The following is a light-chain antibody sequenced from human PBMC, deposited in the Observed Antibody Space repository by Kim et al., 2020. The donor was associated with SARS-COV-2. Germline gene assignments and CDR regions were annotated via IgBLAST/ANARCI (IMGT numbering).Light chain of an antibody. CDR2: RDT. J-gene: IGLJ2*01. CDR3: HSRQRSGKQMF. CDR1: SLSNSD. Sequence: SSELTQDPPVSVALGQTVTITCQGDSLSNSDASWYQLRPGQAPLLVIYRDTNRPSGIPDRFSGSRSGTTSSLTITGAQAEDEADYYFHSRQRSGKQMFFG. V-gene: IGLV3-19*01.